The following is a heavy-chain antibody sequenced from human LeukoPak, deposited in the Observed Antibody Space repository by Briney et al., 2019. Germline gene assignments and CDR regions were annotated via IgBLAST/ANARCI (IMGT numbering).Heavy chain of an antibody. CDR2: IRYDGSNK. D-gene: IGHD5-24*01. Sequence: GGSLRLSCAASGFTFSSYGMHWVRQAPGKGLEWVAFIRYDGSNKYYADSVKGRFTISRDNSKNTLYLQMNSLRGEDTAVYHCAKRSFPLRATQPPDYWGQGTLVTVSS. V-gene: IGHV3-30*02. CDR3: AKRSFPLRATQPPDY. CDR1: GFTFSSYG. J-gene: IGHJ4*02.